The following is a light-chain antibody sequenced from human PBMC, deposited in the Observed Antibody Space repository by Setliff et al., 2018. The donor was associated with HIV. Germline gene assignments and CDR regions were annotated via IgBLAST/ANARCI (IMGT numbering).Light chain of an antibody. Sequence: SSALAQPPSVSVAPGKTARITCGGNNIGSKSVHWYQQKPGQAPVMVIYYDSDRPSGIPERFSGSNSGNTATLTISRVEAGDEADYYCQVWDSSSDHPYVFGTGTKVTVL. CDR3: QVWDSSSDHPYV. CDR2: YDS. CDR1: NIGSKS. J-gene: IGLJ1*01. V-gene: IGLV3-21*01.